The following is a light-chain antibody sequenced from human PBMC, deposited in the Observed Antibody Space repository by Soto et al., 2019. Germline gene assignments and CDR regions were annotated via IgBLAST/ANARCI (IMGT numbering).Light chain of an antibody. V-gene: IGKV1-9*01. J-gene: IGKJ3*01. CDR2: AAS. CDR3: QQLNIYPPIT. CDR1: QGISSY. Sequence: DIQLTQSPSFLSASVGDRVTITCRASQGISSYLAWYQQKPGKAPKLLIYAASTLQSGVPSRFSGSGSGTEFTLTISSLQPEDFATYYGQQLNIYPPITFGPGTKVDIK.